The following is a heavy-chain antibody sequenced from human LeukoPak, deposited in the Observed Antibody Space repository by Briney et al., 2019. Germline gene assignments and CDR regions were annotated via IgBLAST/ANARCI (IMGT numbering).Heavy chain of an antibody. Sequence: PGRSLRLSCAASGFTFSSYGMHWVRQAPGKGLEWVAVISYDGSNKYYADSVKGRFTISRDSSKNTLYLQMNSLRAEDTAVYYCAKGDRGFDYWGQGTLVTVSS. CDR3: AKGDRGFDY. V-gene: IGHV3-30*18. CDR1: GFTFSSYG. D-gene: IGHD2-21*02. J-gene: IGHJ4*02. CDR2: ISYDGSNK.